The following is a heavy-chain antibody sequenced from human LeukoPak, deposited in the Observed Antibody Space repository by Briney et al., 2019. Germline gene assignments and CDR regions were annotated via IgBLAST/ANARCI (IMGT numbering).Heavy chain of an antibody. D-gene: IGHD5-24*01. V-gene: IGHV3-13*01. J-gene: IGHJ5*02. CDR1: GFTFSSYD. CDR3: AKADGSWTYDP. Sequence: PGGSLRLSCAASGFTFSSYDMHWVRQATGKGLEWVSAIGTAGDTYYPGSVKGRFTISRENAKNSLYLQMNSLRAEDTAVYYCAKADGSWTYDPWGQGTLVTVSS. CDR2: IGTAGDT.